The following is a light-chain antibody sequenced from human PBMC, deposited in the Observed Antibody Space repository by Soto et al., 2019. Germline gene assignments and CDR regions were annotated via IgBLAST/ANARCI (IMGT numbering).Light chain of an antibody. V-gene: IGKV3-15*01. CDR1: QSVGSS. CDR2: AAS. J-gene: IGKJ3*01. CDR3: QQYNNWPLG. Sequence: EIVLTQSPATLSVSPGERATLSCRASQSVGSSLAWYQQKPGQPPRLLIYAASTRAPGIPARFSGSGSGTEFTLTISSLQSEDFAVYSCQQYNNWPLGFGPGTKVHIK.